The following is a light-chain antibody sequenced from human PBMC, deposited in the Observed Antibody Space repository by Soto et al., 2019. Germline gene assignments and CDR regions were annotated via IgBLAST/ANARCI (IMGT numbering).Light chain of an antibody. CDR3: CSYAGSSTYV. CDR1: SSDVGSYNL. V-gene: IGLV2-23*01. CDR2: EGS. Sequence: QPVLTQPASVSGSPGQSIPISCTGTSSDVGSYNLVSWYQQHPGKAPKHMIYEGSKRPSGVSNRFSGTKSGNTASLTISGLQAEDEADYYCCSYAGSSTYVFGTGTKVTVL. J-gene: IGLJ1*01.